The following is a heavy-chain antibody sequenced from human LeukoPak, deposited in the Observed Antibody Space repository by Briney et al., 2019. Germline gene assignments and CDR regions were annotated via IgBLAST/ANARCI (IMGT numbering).Heavy chain of an antibody. CDR1: GYTFTAHY. J-gene: IGHJ4*02. D-gene: IGHD2-15*01. Sequence: ASVKVSCKASGYTFTAHYMHWVPQAPGQGLEWMGWINPNSGGTKYAQNFQGRVTMTRDTSIRTVYMELSRLRSDDTAVYYCARVPYCSGGSCYRSPFDYWGQGTLVTVSS. CDR2: INPNSGGT. V-gene: IGHV1-2*02. CDR3: ARVPYCSGGSCYRSPFDY.